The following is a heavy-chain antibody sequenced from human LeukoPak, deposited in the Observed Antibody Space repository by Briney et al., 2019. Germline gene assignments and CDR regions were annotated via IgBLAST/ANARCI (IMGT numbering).Heavy chain of an antibody. CDR1: GGSFGGYY. Sequence: SETLSLTCAVYGGSFGGYYWSWIRQPPGKGLEWIGEINHSGSTNYNPSLKSRVTISVDTSKNQFSLKLSSVTAADTAVYYCAREPYCGGDCYYGWYFDLWGRGTLVTVSS. J-gene: IGHJ2*01. CDR2: INHSGST. D-gene: IGHD2-21*02. V-gene: IGHV4-34*01. CDR3: AREPYCGGDCYYGWYFDL.